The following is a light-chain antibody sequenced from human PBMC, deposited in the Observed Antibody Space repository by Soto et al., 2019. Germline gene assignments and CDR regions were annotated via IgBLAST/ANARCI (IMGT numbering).Light chain of an antibody. J-gene: IGKJ2*01. CDR2: GAS. CDR1: QSVTSTY. V-gene: IGKV3-20*01. CDR3: QYYGSSPPTT. Sequence: EFVLTQSPGTLSLSPGERAILSCRASQSVTSTYIAWYQQKPGQAPRLLIYGASSRATGIPDRFSGSGSGTAFTLTISRLEAEDFAVYYCQYYGSSPPTTFGQGTKLEIK.